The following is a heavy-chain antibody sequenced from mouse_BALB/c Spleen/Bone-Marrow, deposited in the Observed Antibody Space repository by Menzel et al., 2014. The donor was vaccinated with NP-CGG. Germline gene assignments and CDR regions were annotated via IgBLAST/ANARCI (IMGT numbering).Heavy chain of an antibody. CDR2: INPYNGGT. J-gene: IGHJ1*01. CDR1: GYSFTDYT. Sequence: VQLQQSGPELVKPGASMKISCKASGYSFTDYTMNWVKPSHGKNLERIGLINPYNGGTTYNQKFKGKATLTVDMSSSTAYLELLSLTSEDSAVYYCARSDYGYGYFDVWGAGTTVTVSS. D-gene: IGHD1-1*01. V-gene: IGHV1-18*01. CDR3: ARSDYGYGYFDV.